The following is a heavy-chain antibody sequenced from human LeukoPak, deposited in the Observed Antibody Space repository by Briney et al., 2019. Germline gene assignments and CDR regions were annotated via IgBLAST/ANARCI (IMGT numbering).Heavy chain of an antibody. D-gene: IGHD3-10*01. CDR2: INPTSGGT. V-gene: IGHV1-2*02. CDR1: GYTFTGYY. CDR3: ARDLITMVRGVIIPGY. J-gene: IGHJ4*02. Sequence: ASVKVSCKASGYTFTGYYMHWVRQAPGQGLEWMGWINPTSGGTNYAQKFQGRVTMTRDTSISTAYMELSRLRSDDTAVYYCARDLITMVRGVIIPGYWGQGTLVSVSS.